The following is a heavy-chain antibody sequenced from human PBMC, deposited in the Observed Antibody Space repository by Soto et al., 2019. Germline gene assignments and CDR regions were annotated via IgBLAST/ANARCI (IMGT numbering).Heavy chain of an antibody. V-gene: IGHV4-39*01. D-gene: IGHD6-19*01. Sequence: SETLSLTCTVSGGSISSSSYYWGWIRQPPGKGLEWIGSIYYSGSTYYNPSLKSRVTISVDTSKNQFSLKLSSVTAADTAVHYCASIAVAGTLYYDYYAMDVWGQGTTVT. J-gene: IGHJ6*02. CDR1: GGSISSSSYY. CDR2: IYYSGST. CDR3: ASIAVAGTLYYDYYAMDV.